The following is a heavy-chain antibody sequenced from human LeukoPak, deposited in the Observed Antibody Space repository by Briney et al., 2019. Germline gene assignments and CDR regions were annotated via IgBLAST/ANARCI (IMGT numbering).Heavy chain of an antibody. CDR2: IYYSGST. D-gene: IGHD4/OR15-4a*01. CDR3: ARRPGEYGGNDFDY. CDR1: GGSINSRSDY. Sequence: SETLSRTCTVSGGSINSRSDYWGWIRQPPGKGLEWIGSIYYSGSTHYNPSLKSRVTMSIDTSKNQFSLRLSSVTAADTAVYYCARRPGEYGGNDFDYWGQGTLVTVSS. V-gene: IGHV4-39*01. J-gene: IGHJ4*02.